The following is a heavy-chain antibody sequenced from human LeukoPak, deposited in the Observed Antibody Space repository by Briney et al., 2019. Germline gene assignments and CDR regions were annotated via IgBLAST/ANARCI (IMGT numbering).Heavy chain of an antibody. Sequence: SETLSLTCTVSGYSISSGYYWGWIRQPPGKGLEWIGTIYHSGSTYYNPSLKSRITISVDTSKNQFSLKLTSVTAADTAVYYCARVRGYCSSTICYRYYFDYWGQGTLVTVSS. CDR2: IYHSGST. V-gene: IGHV4-38-2*02. CDR3: ARVRGYCSSTICYRYYFDY. CDR1: GYSISSGYY. D-gene: IGHD2-2*01. J-gene: IGHJ4*02.